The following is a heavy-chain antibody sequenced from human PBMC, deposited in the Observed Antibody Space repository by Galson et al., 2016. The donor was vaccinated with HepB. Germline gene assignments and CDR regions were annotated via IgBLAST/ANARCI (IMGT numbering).Heavy chain of an antibody. CDR1: GFRFSDYD. J-gene: IGHJ4*02. CDR3: ARGQYYDSSGNIDY. V-gene: IGHV3-23*01. CDR2: VGHTDGGT. Sequence: SLRLSCAASGFRFSDYDMAWVRQTPDKGLETVSTVGHTDGGTDYADSVKGRFTVSADNSKNTFYLQMNSLRAEDTAVYYCARGQYYDSSGNIDYWGQGTLVSVSS. D-gene: IGHD3-22*01.